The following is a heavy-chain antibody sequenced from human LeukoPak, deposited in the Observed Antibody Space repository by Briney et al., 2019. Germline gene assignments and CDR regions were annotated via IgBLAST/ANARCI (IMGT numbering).Heavy chain of an antibody. CDR2: INHSGST. CDR3: AVAYYYNLDV. V-gene: IGHV4-34*01. CDR1: GGSFSGYY. J-gene: IGHJ6*02. D-gene: IGHD5-12*01. Sequence: PSETLSLTCAVYGGSFSGYYWSWIRQPPGKGLEWIGEINHSGSTNYNPSLKSRITISVDTSKNHFSLRLSSVTAADTAVYYCAVAYYYNLDVWGQGTTVTVSS.